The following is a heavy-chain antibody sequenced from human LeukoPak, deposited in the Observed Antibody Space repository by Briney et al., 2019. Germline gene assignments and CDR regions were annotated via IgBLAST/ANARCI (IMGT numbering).Heavy chain of an antibody. J-gene: IGHJ6*02. CDR3: ARADPIPADCSGGSCYPDLPEYYYGMDV. Sequence: ASVKVSCKASGYTFTSYGISWVRQAPGQGLEWMGWISAYNGNTNYAQKLQGRVTMTTDTSTSTAYMELRSLRSDDTAVYYCARADPIPADCSGGSCYPDLPEYYYGMDVWGQGTTVTVSS. V-gene: IGHV1-18*01. CDR2: ISAYNGNT. CDR1: GYTFTSYG. D-gene: IGHD2-15*01.